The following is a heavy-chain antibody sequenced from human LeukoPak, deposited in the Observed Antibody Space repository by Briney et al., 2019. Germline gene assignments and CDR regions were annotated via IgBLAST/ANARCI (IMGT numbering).Heavy chain of an antibody. V-gene: IGHV4-61*02. CDR1: GGSVSSGSYY. J-gene: IGHJ5*02. D-gene: IGHD3-22*01. CDR3: ASARGKHYDSSGYYYRPPEHNWFDP. Sequence: SETLSLTCTVSGGSVSSGSYYWSWIRQPAGEGLEWIGRIYTRGSTNYNPSLKSRVTISVDTSKNQFSLKLSSVTAADTAVYYCASARGKHYDSSGYYYRPPEHNWFDPWGQGTLVTVSS. CDR2: IYTRGST.